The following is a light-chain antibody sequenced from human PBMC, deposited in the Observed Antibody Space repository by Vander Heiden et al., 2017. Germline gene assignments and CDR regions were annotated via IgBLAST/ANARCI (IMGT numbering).Light chain of an antibody. CDR1: QSISSW. CDR2: DAS. CDR3: QQYNSYSAWT. J-gene: IGKJ1*01. V-gene: IGKV1-5*01. Sequence: DTQMTQSPSPLSASAGDRVSITCRARQSISSWLDWYQQKPGKAPELLIYDASSLESGVPSRFSGSGSGTEFTLTISILQPDDFATYYCQQYNSYSAWTFGQGTKVEIK.